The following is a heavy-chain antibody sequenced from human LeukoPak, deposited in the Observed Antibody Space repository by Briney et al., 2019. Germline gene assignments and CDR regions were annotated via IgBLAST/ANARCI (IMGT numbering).Heavy chain of an antibody. J-gene: IGHJ4*02. CDR2: ISYDGSNK. CDR1: GFTFSSYA. V-gene: IGHV3-30-3*01. CDR3: ARGEGTYGSGSQFDY. D-gene: IGHD3-10*01. Sequence: GRSLRLSCAASGFTFSSYAMHWVRQAPGKGLEWVAVISYDGSNKYYADSVKGRFTISRDNSKNTLYLQMNSLRAEDSAVYYCARGEGTYGSGSQFDYWGQGTLVTVSS.